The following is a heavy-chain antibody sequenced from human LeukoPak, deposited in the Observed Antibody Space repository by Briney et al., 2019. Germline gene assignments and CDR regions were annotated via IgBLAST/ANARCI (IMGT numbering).Heavy chain of an antibody. J-gene: IGHJ5*02. CDR2: IYYSGST. CDR3: ARVRGSWSLPGVS. Sequence: PSETLSLTCSVSGGSINTSTYYWGWIRQPPGKVLERIGIIYYSGSTYSNPSLKSRVTISVDKSKNQFYLQLSSVTAADTAVYYCARVRGSWSLPGVSWGQGTLVTVSS. CDR1: GGSINTSTYY. V-gene: IGHV4-39*07. D-gene: IGHD6-13*01.